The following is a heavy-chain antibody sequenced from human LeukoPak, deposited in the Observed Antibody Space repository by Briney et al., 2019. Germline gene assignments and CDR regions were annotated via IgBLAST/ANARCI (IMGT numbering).Heavy chain of an antibody. J-gene: IGHJ4*02. Sequence: GGSLRLSCAASGFTFSSYSMNWVRQAPGKGLEWVSSISSSSSYIYYADSVKGRFTISRVNAKNSLYLQMNSLRAEDTAVYYCARGPLAAAGDYWGQGTLVTVSS. CDR3: ARGPLAAAGDY. CDR2: ISSSSSYI. D-gene: IGHD6-13*01. V-gene: IGHV3-21*01. CDR1: GFTFSSYS.